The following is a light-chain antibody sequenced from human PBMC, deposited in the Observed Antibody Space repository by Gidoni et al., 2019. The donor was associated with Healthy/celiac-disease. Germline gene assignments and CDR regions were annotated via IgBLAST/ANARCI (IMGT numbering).Light chain of an antibody. CDR2: GAS. CDR3: QQYGSSPPYT. Sequence: EIVLTQSPGTLSLSPGERATLSCRASQSVSSSYLAWYQQKPGKAPRLLIYGASSRATGIPDMFSGSGSGTDFTLTISRLEPEDFAVYYCQQYGSSPPYTFGQGTKLEIK. V-gene: IGKV3-20*01. J-gene: IGKJ2*01. CDR1: QSVSSSY.